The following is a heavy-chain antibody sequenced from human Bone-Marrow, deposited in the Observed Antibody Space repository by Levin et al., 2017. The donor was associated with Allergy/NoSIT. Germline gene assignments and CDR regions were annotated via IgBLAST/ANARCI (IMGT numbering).Heavy chain of an antibody. Sequence: ESLKISCAVYGGSFSGYYWSWIRQPPGKGLEWIGEINHSGSTNYNPSLKSRVTISVDTSKNQFSLKLSSVTAADTAVYYCARVNYDFWSGYWSDYYYYYMDVWGKGTTVTVSS. D-gene: IGHD3-3*01. CDR3: ARVNYDFWSGYWSDYYYYYMDV. CDR1: GGSFSGYY. CDR2: INHSGST. J-gene: IGHJ6*03. V-gene: IGHV4-34*01.